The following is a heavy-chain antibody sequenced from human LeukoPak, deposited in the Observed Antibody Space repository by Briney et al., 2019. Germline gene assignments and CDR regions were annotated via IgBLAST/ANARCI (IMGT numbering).Heavy chain of an antibody. D-gene: IGHD3-3*01. V-gene: IGHV4-34*01. CDR2: INHSGST. J-gene: IGHJ4*02. CDR3: ARATYYDFWSGYYTGIRGSNLDY. Sequence: SETLSLTCTVSGGSISSYYWNWIRQPPGKGLEWIGEINHSGSTNYNPSLKSRVTISVDTSKNQFSLKLSSVTAADTAVYYCARATYYDFWSGYYTGIRGSNLDYWGQGTLVTVSS. CDR1: GGSISSYY.